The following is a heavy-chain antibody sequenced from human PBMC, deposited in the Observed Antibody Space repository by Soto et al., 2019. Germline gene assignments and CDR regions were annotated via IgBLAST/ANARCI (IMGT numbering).Heavy chain of an antibody. V-gene: IGHV3-66*01. CDR1: GFSVSRNY. D-gene: IGHD4-17*01. Sequence: EVQLVESGGGLVQPGGSLRLSCAASGFSVSRNYMSWVRQAPGKGLEWVSIIYSGGGTYYADSVKGRFTISRGNSKNTLYLQMNSLRAEDTAVYYCASYGDYDKNAFDIWGQGTMVTVSS. CDR3: ASYGDYDKNAFDI. J-gene: IGHJ3*02. CDR2: IYSGGGT.